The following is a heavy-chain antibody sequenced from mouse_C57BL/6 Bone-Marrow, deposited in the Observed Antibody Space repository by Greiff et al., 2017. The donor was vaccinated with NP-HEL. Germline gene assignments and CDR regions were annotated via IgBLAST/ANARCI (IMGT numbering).Heavy chain of an antibody. CDR2: IYPGDGDT. Sequence: VKLMESGAELVKPGASVKISCKASGYAFSSSWMNWVKQRPGKGLEWIGRIYPGDGDTNYNGKFKGKATLTADKSSSTAYMQLSSLTSEDSAVYFCARPGWAMDYWGQGTSVTVSS. D-gene: IGHD3-3*01. V-gene: IGHV1-82*01. J-gene: IGHJ4*01. CDR3: ARPGWAMDY. CDR1: GYAFSSSW.